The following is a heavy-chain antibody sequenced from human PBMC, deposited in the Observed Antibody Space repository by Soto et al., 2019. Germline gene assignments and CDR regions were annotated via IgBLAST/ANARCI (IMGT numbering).Heavy chain of an antibody. Sequence: ASVKVSCKASGYTFTSYYTHWVRQAPGQGLEWMGIINPSGGSTSYAQKFQGRVTMTRDTSTSTVYMELSSLRSEDTAVYYCARAEGPGPTLYWGQGTLVTVSS. CDR2: INPSGGST. V-gene: IGHV1-46*01. J-gene: IGHJ4*02. CDR1: GYTFTSYY. CDR3: ARAEGPGPTLY.